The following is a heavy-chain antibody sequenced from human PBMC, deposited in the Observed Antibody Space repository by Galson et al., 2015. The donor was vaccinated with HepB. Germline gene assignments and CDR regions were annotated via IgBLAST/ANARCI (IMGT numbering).Heavy chain of an antibody. CDR3: AKDVGGPDFWSGNYYYYGMDV. CDR2: ISGSGGST. Sequence: SLRLSCAASGFTFSSYAMSWVRQAPGKGLEWVSAISGSGGSTYYADSVKGRFTISRDNSKNTLYLQMNSLRAEDTAVYYCAKDVGGPDFWSGNYYYYGMDVWGQGTTVTVSS. V-gene: IGHV3-23*01. D-gene: IGHD3-3*01. J-gene: IGHJ6*02. CDR1: GFTFSSYA.